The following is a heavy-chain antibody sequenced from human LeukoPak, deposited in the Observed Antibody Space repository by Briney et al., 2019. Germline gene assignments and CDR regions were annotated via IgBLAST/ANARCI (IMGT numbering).Heavy chain of an antibody. D-gene: IGHD5-18*01. CDR3: ARAASYGPEDDY. J-gene: IGHJ4*02. Sequence: ASVKVSCKASGYTFTSYGISWVRQAHGQGLEWMGWISAYNGNTNYAQKLQGRVTMTTDTSTSTAYMELRSLRSDDTAVYYCARAASYGPEDDYWGQGTLVTVSS. CDR2: ISAYNGNT. V-gene: IGHV1-18*01. CDR1: GYTFTSYG.